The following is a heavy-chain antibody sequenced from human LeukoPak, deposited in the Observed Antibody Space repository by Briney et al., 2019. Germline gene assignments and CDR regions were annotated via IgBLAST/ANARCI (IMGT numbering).Heavy chain of an antibody. D-gene: IGHD3-22*01. Sequence: SETLSLTCTVSGGSISSYYWSWIRQPPGKGLEWIGEINHSGSTNYNPSLKSRVTISVDTSKNQFSLKLSSVTAADTAVYYCARTYYDSSGYYYYWGQGTLVTVSS. CDR1: GGSISSYY. J-gene: IGHJ4*02. CDR3: ARTYYDSSGYYYY. V-gene: IGHV4-34*01. CDR2: INHSGST.